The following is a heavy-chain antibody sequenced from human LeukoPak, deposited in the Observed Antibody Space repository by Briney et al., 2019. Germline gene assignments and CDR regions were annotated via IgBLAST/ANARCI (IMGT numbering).Heavy chain of an antibody. Sequence: GGSLRLSCAASGFTFSSYAMHWARQAPGKVLEWVAVISYDGSNKYYADSVKGRFTISRDNSKNTLYLQMNSLRAEDTAVYYCARYRDLDYWGQGTLVTVSS. J-gene: IGHJ4*02. V-gene: IGHV3-30*04. CDR1: GFTFSSYA. CDR2: ISYDGSNK. CDR3: ARYRDLDY. D-gene: IGHD1-26*01.